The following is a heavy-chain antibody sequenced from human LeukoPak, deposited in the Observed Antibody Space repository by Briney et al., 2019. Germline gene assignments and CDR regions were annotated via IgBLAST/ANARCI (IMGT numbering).Heavy chain of an antibody. CDR3: ARGAPGY. Sequence: SETLSLTCAVYGGSFSGHYWSWIRQSPGKGLEWIAEIHYSGATNYNPSLKSRATISADASKSQFSLKLNSVTAADTAVYYCARGAPGYWGQGTLVTVSS. V-gene: IGHV4-34*01. J-gene: IGHJ4*02. CDR1: GGSFSGHY. CDR2: IHYSGAT.